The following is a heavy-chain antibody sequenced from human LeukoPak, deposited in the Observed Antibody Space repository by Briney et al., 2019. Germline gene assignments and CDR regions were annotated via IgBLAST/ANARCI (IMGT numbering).Heavy chain of an antibody. CDR2: INPDGGST. V-gene: IGHV3-74*01. D-gene: IGHD6-13*01. Sequence: PGGSLRLSCAASGFTFSSYWMPWFRHAPGKGLVWVSRINPDGGSTAYADSVKGRFTISRDNAKNTLYLQMNSLRVEDTAVYYCTRGQQLVGDWGQGTLVTVSS. CDR1: GFTFSSYW. CDR3: TRGQQLVGD. J-gene: IGHJ4*02.